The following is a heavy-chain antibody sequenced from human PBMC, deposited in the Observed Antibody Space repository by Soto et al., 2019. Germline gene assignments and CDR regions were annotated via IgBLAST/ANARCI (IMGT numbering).Heavy chain of an antibody. CDR2: IYSGGST. J-gene: IGHJ6*02. CDR3: ARVPTVTYYYYYGMDV. V-gene: IGHV3-66*01. CDR1: GFTVSSNY. Sequence: GGSLRLSCAASGFTVSSNYMSWVRQAPGKGLEWVSVIYSGGSTYYADSVRGRFTISRDNSKNTLYLQMNSLRAEDTAVYYCARVPTVTYYYYYGMDVWGQGTTVTVSS. D-gene: IGHD4-4*01.